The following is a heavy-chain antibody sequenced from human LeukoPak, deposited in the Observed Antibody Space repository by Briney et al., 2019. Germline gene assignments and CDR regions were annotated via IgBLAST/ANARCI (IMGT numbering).Heavy chain of an antibody. CDR1: GSIFSTYA. D-gene: IGHD3-3*01. CDR3: SRDFWSGYYPEA. V-gene: IGHV3-48*04. Sequence: GGSLRLSCEFSGSIFSTYAMNWVRQAPRKGLEWISYISGSSSGSTSIIQYADSVKGRFTISRDNAKNSLHLQMDSLSAEDTAVYYWSRDFWSGYYPEAWGQGALVIVSS. J-gene: IGHJ5*02. CDR2: ISGSSSGSTSII.